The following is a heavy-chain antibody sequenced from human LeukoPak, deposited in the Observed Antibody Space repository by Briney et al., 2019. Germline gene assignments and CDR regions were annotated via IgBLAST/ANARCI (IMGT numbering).Heavy chain of an antibody. CDR2: IRSKANSYTT. D-gene: IGHD5-12*01. CDR3: ASDSRLPDDAFDI. Sequence: GGSLRLSCAASGFTFGGSTLHWVRQASGKGLEWVGLIRSKANSYTTVYAASVKGRFTISRDESKNTAYLQMNSLKTEDTAVYYCASDSRLPDDAFDIWGQGTMVTVSS. CDR1: GFTFGGST. V-gene: IGHV3-73*01. J-gene: IGHJ3*02.